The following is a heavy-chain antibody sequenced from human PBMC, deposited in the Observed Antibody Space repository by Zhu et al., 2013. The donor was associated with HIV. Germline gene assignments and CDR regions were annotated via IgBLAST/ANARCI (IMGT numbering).Heavy chain of an antibody. CDR1: GGSFSEFH. J-gene: IGHJ3*02. Sequence: QVQIQQWGAGLLKPSETLSLTCAVYGGSFSEFHWTWIRQSPGKGLEWIGEIDHAGYTDYHPSLKGRVTISVDTSKKQFSLKLTSVTAADTAVYYCARTPGSFDIWAQGKGHRLL. V-gene: IGHV4-34*02. D-gene: IGHD2-15*01. CDR3: ARTPGSFDI. CDR2: IDHAGYT.